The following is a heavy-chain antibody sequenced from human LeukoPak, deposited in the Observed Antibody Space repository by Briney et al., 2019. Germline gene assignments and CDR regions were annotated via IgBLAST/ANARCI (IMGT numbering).Heavy chain of an antibody. V-gene: IGHV1-69*13. CDR2: IIPIFGTA. J-gene: IGHJ4*02. CDR3: ARGAPDICSHISCYRV. Sequence: ASVKVSCKASGGTFGSYAITWVRQAPGQGLEWMGGIIPIFGTANYAQKFQGRVTITAGESTSTAYMELSSLRSEDTAVYYCARGAPDICSHISCYRVWGQGTLVTVSS. D-gene: IGHD2-2*02. CDR1: GGTFGSYA.